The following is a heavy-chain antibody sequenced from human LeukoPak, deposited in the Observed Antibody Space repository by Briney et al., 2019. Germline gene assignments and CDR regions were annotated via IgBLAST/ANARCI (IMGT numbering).Heavy chain of an antibody. CDR2: MNPSGST. CDR3: ARGRQDVTMIVVVMTAVSYYLDV. Sequence: SETLSLTCAVYGGSFSGYYWTWIRQTPGKGLEWIGEMNPSGSTNYNPSLKSRVTISVDTSKNQFSLKFSSVTAADTAVYYCARGRQDVTMIVVVMTAVSYYLDVWGKGTTVTVS. CDR1: GGSFSGYY. J-gene: IGHJ6*03. D-gene: IGHD3-22*01. V-gene: IGHV4-34*01.